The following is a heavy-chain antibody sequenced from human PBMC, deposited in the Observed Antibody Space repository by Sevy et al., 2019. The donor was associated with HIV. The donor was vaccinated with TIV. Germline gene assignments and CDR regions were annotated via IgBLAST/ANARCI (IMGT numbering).Heavy chain of an antibody. Sequence: GESLKISCAASGFTFSSYAMSWVRQAPGKGLEWVSAISGSGGSTYYADSVKGRFTISRDNSKNTLYLQMNSLRAEDTAVYYCAKNAAAASLYYYYMDVWGKGTTVTV. V-gene: IGHV3-23*01. D-gene: IGHD6-13*01. J-gene: IGHJ6*03. CDR2: ISGSGGST. CDR3: AKNAAAASLYYYYMDV. CDR1: GFTFSSYA.